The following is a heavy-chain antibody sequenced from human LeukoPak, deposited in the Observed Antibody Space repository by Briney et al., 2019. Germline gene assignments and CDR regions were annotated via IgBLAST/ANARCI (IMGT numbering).Heavy chain of an antibody. V-gene: IGHV1-8*01. CDR2: MNPNSGNT. Sequence: ASVKVSRKASGYTFTSYDINWVRQATGQGLEWMGWMNPNSGNTGYAQKFQGRVTMTRNTSISTAYMELSSLRSEDTAVYYCARGPSYDILTGYYLYYYYYMDVWGKGTTVTISS. CDR3: ARGPSYDILTGYYLYYYYYMDV. J-gene: IGHJ6*03. CDR1: GYTFTSYD. D-gene: IGHD3-9*01.